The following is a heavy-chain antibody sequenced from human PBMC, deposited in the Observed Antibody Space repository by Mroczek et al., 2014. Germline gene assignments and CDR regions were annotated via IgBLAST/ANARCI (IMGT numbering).Heavy chain of an antibody. CDR1: GFTFSSYG. Sequence: QVQLVESWGGVVQPGRSLRLSCAASGFTFSSYGMHWVRQAPGKGLEWVAVIWYDGSNKYYADSVKGRFTISRDNSKNTLYLQMNSLRAEDTAVYYCARDLSWNSSPPATNGMDVWGKGTTVTVSS. V-gene: IGHV3-33*01. CDR3: ARDLSWNSSPPATNGMDV. J-gene: IGHJ6*04. CDR2: IWYDGSNK. D-gene: IGHD1-7*01.